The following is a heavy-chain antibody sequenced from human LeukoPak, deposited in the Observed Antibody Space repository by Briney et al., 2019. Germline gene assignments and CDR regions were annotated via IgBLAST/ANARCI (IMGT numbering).Heavy chain of an antibody. CDR2: IYTSGST. Sequence: WETLSLTCTVSGGSISSYYWSWIRQPPGKGLEWIGRIYTSGSTNYNPSLKSRVTMSVDTSKNQFSLKLSSVTAADTAVYYCAREAGHYYDSSGLDYWGQGTLVTVSS. CDR1: GGSISSYY. CDR3: AREAGHYYDSSGLDY. V-gene: IGHV4-4*07. D-gene: IGHD3-22*01. J-gene: IGHJ4*02.